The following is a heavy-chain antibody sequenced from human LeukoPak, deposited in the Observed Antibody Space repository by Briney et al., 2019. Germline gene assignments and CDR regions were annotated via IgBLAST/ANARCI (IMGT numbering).Heavy chain of an antibody. CDR1: GFTVSTNY. Sequence: GGSLGLSCAASGFTVSTNYMSWVRQSPGKGLEWVSVLYSGGSTYYADSVKGRFTISRDNSKNTVFLQMNSLRAEDTAVYYCARDYDGKAWYYFDYWGQGTLVTVSS. CDR2: LYSGGST. D-gene: IGHD4-23*01. V-gene: IGHV3-66*01. J-gene: IGHJ4*02. CDR3: ARDYDGKAWYYFDY.